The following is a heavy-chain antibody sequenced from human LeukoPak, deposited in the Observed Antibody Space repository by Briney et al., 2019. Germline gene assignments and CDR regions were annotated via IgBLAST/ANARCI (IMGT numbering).Heavy chain of an antibody. CDR1: GFTFSTYN. Sequence: GGSLRLSCTVSGFTFSTYNLNWVRQAPGKGLEWVSFIDSSTSTIYYADSVRGRFTISRDNAKNSLYLQMSSLRDEDMAVYYCARCAYGEDYFDYWGQGTLVTVSS. V-gene: IGHV3-48*02. CDR2: IDSSTSTI. CDR3: ARCAYGEDYFDY. D-gene: IGHD4-17*01. J-gene: IGHJ4*02.